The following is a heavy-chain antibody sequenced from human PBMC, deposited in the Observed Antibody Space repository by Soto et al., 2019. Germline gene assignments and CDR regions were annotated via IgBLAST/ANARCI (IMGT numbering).Heavy chain of an antibody. V-gene: IGHV3-64*01. Sequence: EVQLVESGGGLVQPGGSLRLSCAASGFTFSNYAMHWVRQAPGKGLEYVSGITNSGGGTYYASSVKGRFTISRDNSKNTLYLQVGSLRADDMAMYYCARDGCGTTSCRKFDYWGQGTLVTVSS. D-gene: IGHD2-2*01. J-gene: IGHJ4*02. CDR1: GFTFSNYA. CDR2: ITNSGGGT. CDR3: ARDGCGTTSCRKFDY.